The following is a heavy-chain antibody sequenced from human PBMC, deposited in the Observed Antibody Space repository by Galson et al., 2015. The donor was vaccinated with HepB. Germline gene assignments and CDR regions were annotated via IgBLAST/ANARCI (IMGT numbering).Heavy chain of an antibody. Sequence: SLRLSCEASGFIFRSYWMSWVRQAPGKGLEWVAKIKEDVSEAYYVDSVKGRFTVTRDNAKNTLYLQMSSLRVEDTSVYYCAKIHSVRYYGDAFDIWGQGTVVTVSS. CDR3: AKIHSVRYYGDAFDI. CDR1: GFIFRSYW. V-gene: IGHV3-7*03. CDR2: IKEDVSEA. J-gene: IGHJ3*02. D-gene: IGHD1-26*01.